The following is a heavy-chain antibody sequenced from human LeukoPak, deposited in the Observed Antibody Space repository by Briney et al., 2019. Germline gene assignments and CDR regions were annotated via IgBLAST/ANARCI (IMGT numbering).Heavy chain of an antibody. V-gene: IGHV4-59*12. D-gene: IGHD3-3*01. Sequence: PSETLSLTCAVYGGSFSGYYWSWIRQPPGKGLEWIRYIYYSGSTNYNPSLKSRVTISVDTSKNQFSLKLSSVTAADTAVYYCARGEIIPDFDYWGQGTLVTVSS. CDR3: ARGEIIPDFDY. J-gene: IGHJ4*02. CDR2: IYYSGST. CDR1: GGSFSGYY.